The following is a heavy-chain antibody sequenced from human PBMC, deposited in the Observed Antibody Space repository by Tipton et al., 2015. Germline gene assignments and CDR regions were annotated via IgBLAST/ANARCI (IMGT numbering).Heavy chain of an antibody. V-gene: IGHV4-38-2*01. CDR1: GYSISSDYF. CDR3: ARGDDSTSMATGFDY. J-gene: IGHJ4*01. D-gene: IGHD2/OR15-2a*01. CDR2: FFHSGNT. Sequence: TLSLTCAVSGYSISSDYFWGWIRQPPGKGLEWIGSFFHSGNTFHNPSLRSRVIISVDTSKNQISLTVTSVTAADTAVYYCARGDDSTSMATGFDYWGRGALVTVSS.